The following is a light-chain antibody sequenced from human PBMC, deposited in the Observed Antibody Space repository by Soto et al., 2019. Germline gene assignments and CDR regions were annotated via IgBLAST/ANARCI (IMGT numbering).Light chain of an antibody. V-gene: IGKV4-1*01. CDR1: QSALYSSNNKNY. CDR3: QQYYSTPRT. J-gene: IGKJ4*01. Sequence: DIVMTQSPDSLAVSLGERATINCKSSQSALYSSNNKNYLAWYQQKPGQPPKLLIYWASTRESGVPDRFSGSGSGTDFTLTISSLQAEDVAVYYCQQYYSTPRTFGGGTKVEIK. CDR2: WAS.